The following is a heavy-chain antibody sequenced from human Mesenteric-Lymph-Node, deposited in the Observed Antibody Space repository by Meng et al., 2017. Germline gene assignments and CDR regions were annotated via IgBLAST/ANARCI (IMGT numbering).Heavy chain of an antibody. D-gene: IGHD6-6*01. Sequence: ASVKVSCKASGYTFTTAALHWARQAPGQGLEWMGWVDAGNGYTKYSQNFQGRVTITRDTPATTAYMELSSLTSEDTAVYYCAREAEYSSSGAYGMDVWGQGTTVTVSS. CDR2: VDAGNGYT. J-gene: IGHJ6*02. V-gene: IGHV1-3*01. CDR3: AREAEYSSSGAYGMDV. CDR1: GYTFTTAA.